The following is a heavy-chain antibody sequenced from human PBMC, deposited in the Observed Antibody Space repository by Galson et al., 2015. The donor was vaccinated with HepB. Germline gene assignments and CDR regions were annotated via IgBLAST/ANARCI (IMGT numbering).Heavy chain of an antibody. CDR2: INAGNGNT. Sequence: SVKVSCKASGYTFTSYAMHWVRQAPGQRLEWMGWINAGNGNTKYSQKFQGRVTITRDTSANTAYMELSSLRSEDTAVYYCAREGAESSDIREFDYWGQGTLVTVSS. D-gene: IGHD3-22*01. J-gene: IGHJ4*02. V-gene: IGHV1-3*01. CDR1: GYTFTSYA. CDR3: AREGAESSDIREFDY.